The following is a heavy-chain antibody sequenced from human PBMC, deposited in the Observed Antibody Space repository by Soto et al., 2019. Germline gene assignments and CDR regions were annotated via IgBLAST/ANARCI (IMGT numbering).Heavy chain of an antibody. V-gene: IGHV3-7*01. CDR2: IKQDGSEK. D-gene: IGHD3-3*01. CDR1: GFTFSSYW. CDR3: ARDMRDFWAYYFDY. J-gene: IGHJ4*02. Sequence: GGSLRLSCAASGFTFSSYWMRWVRQATGKGLEWVANIKQDGSEKYYVDSVKGGFTISRDNAKNSLYLQMNSLRAEDRAVYYCARDMRDFWAYYFDYWGQGTLVTVSS.